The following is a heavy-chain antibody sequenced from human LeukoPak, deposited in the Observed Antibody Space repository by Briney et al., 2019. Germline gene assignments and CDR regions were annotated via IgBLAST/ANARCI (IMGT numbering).Heavy chain of an antibody. Sequence: SVKVSCKASGGTFSSYAINWVRQAPGQGLEWMGGIIPIFGTAHYAQKFQGRVTITADESTSTAYMELSSLRSEDTAVYYCARDLVQRGPNIWGQGTMVTVSS. CDR3: ARDLVQRGPNI. D-gene: IGHD6-25*01. J-gene: IGHJ3*02. V-gene: IGHV1-69*13. CDR2: IIPIFGTA. CDR1: GGTFSSYA.